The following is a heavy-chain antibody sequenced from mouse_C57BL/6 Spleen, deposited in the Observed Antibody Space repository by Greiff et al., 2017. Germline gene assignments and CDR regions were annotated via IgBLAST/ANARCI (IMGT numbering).Heavy chain of an antibody. Sequence: EVQLQQSGPELVKPGASVKISCKASGYTFTDYYMNWVKQSHGKSLEWIGDINPNNGGTSYNQKFKGKATLTVDKSSSTAYMELRSLTSEDSAVYYCARLGTTAREAYWGQGTLVTVSA. CDR2: INPNNGGT. D-gene: IGHD1-2*01. J-gene: IGHJ3*01. CDR1: GYTFTDYY. CDR3: ARLGTTAREAY. V-gene: IGHV1-26*01.